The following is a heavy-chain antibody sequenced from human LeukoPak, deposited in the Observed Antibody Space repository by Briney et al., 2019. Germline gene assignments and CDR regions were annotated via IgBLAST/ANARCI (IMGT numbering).Heavy chain of an antibody. Sequence: SSETLSLTCAVYGGSFSGDYWTWIRQPPGKGLEWIGEINHSGSANYNPSLKSRVTISLDTSKKQFSLRLSSVTAADTAVYYCARGQGTVTTHWGQGTLVTVSS. J-gene: IGHJ4*02. CDR2: INHSGSA. V-gene: IGHV4-34*01. CDR1: GGSFSGDY. CDR3: ARGQGTVTTH. D-gene: IGHD4-17*01.